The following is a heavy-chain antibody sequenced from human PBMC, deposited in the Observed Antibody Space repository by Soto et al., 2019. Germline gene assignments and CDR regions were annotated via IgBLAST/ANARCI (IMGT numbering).Heavy chain of an antibody. D-gene: IGHD2-21*02. J-gene: IGHJ4*02. Sequence: QVQVVQSRAEVKKPGASVKVSCKTSGYTFTDYDINWVRQAPGQGLEGMGWVSPDNGNAGYAQHFQGRVTLTSDTSISTAYMELSSLTSEDTAVYYCEVTTGYWGQGTMVTVSS. CDR3: EVTTGY. V-gene: IGHV1-8*01. CDR2: VSPDNGNA. CDR1: GYTFTDYD.